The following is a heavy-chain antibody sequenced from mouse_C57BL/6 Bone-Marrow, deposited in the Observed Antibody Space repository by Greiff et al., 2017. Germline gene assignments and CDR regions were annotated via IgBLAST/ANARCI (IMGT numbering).Heavy chain of an antibody. Sequence: QVQLQQPGAELVKPGASVKLSCKASGYTFTSYWMHWVKQRPGRGLGWIGRIDPISGGTKYNEKFKSKATLTVDKPSSTAYMQRSSLTSEDSAVYYCARWVYYGSSYAMDYWGQGTSVTVSS. J-gene: IGHJ4*01. CDR3: ARWVYYGSSYAMDY. CDR2: IDPISGGT. V-gene: IGHV1-72*01. D-gene: IGHD1-1*01. CDR1: GYTFTSYW.